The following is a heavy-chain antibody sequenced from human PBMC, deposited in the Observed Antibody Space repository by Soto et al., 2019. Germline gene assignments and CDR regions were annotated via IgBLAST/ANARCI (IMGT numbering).Heavy chain of an antibody. CDR2: IYYSGST. V-gene: IGHV4-39*01. CDR1: GGSISSSSYY. CDR3: ARAWLRANSDAFDI. J-gene: IGHJ3*02. Sequence: QLQLQESGPGLVKPSETLSLTCTVSGGSISSSSYYWGWIRQPPGKWLEWIGSIYYSGSTYYNPSLKSRVTISVDTSKNQFSLKLSSVTAADTAVYYCARAWLRANSDAFDIWGQGTMVTVSS. D-gene: IGHD5-12*01.